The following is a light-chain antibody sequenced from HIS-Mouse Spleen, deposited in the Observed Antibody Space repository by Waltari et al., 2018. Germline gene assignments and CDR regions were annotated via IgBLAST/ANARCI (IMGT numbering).Light chain of an antibody. J-gene: IGLJ2*01. CDR2: ADS. V-gene: IGLV3-10*01. Sequence: SYELTPPPSVSVSPGQTARITCPGDALPNKYAYWYQQKSGQAPVLVIYADSKRPAGIPERFSGSSSGTMATLTISGAQVEDEADYYCYSTDSSGNHRVFGGGTKLTVL. CDR1: ALPNKY. CDR3: YSTDSSGNHRV.